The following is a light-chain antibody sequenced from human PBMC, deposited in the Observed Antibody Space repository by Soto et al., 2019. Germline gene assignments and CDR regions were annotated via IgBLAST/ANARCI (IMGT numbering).Light chain of an antibody. CDR3: SSYAGSRNV. CDR2: EVN. CDR1: SSDVGGYNY. J-gene: IGLJ1*01. V-gene: IGLV2-8*01. Sequence: QSVLTQPPSASGSPGQSVAISCTGTSSDVGGYNYVSWYQQHPGKAPKLMIYEVNKRPSGVPDRFSGSKSGNTASLTVSGLQAEDEADYYCSSYAGSRNVFGTGTKV.